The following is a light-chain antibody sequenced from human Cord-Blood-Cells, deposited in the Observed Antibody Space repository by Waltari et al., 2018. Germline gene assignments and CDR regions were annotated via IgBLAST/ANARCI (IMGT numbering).Light chain of an antibody. V-gene: IGKV1-5*01. CDR1: QSISSW. CDR3: QQYNSYST. CDR2: DAA. J-gene: IGKJ1*01. Sequence: DLQMTQSPSTLSASVGDRATITCRASQSISSWLAWYQQKPGKAPKLLIYDAASLESGVPSRFSGSGSGTEFTLTISSLQPDDFATYYCQQYNSYSTFGQGTKVEIK.